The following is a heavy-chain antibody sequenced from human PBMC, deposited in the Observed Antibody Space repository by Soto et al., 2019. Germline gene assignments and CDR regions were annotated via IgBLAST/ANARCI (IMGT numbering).Heavy chain of an antibody. V-gene: IGHV1-69*02. CDR2: IIPILGIA. CDR1: GGTFSSYT. Sequence: SVKVSCKASGGTFSSYTISWVRQAPGQGLEWMGRIIPILGIANYAQKFQGRVTITADKSTSTAYMELSSLRSEDTAVYYCAGKSGFFVVVAANTGYFQHWCQGILVTVS. CDR3: AGKSGFFVVVAANTGYFQH. J-gene: IGHJ1*01. D-gene: IGHD2-15*01.